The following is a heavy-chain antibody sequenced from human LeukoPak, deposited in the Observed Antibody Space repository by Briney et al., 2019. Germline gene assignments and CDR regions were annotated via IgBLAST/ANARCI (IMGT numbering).Heavy chain of an antibody. CDR2: IYYSGST. Sequence: SETLSLTCTVSGGSISSYYWSWIRQPPGKGLEWIGYIYYSGSTNYNPSLKSRVTISVDTSKNQFSLKLSSVTAADTAVYYCARDQLGATDPVPADYWGQGTLVTVSS. D-gene: IGHD1-26*01. J-gene: IGHJ4*02. V-gene: IGHV4-59*12. CDR1: GGSISSYY. CDR3: ARDQLGATDPVPADY.